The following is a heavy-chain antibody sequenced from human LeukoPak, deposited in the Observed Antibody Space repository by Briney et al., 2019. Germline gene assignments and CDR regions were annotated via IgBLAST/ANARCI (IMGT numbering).Heavy chain of an antibody. J-gene: IGHJ6*02. CDR2: IYPCDSDT. CDR3: VRLPAVRGYRYYYGRDV. CDR1: GYSFTSYW. Sequence: GESLKTFCKGSGYSFTSYWIGWVRQMPGKGLEWMVIIYPCDSDTRYNPSFQGQVTISADKSNSPPSLQWSSLKASDTAMYYCVRLPAVRGYRYYYGRDVWGQGTTVTVSS. D-gene: IGHD3-10*01. V-gene: IGHV5-51*01.